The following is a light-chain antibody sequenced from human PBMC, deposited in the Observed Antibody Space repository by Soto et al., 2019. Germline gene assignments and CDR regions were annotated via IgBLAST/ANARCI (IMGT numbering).Light chain of an antibody. CDR2: EVS. CDR1: SSDVGGYDY. J-gene: IGLJ1*01. V-gene: IGLV2-14*01. CDR3: TSYSISTADL. Sequence: QSALTQPASVSGSRGQSITISCTGTSSDVGGYDYVSWYQLHPGKAPKLMVFEVSNRPSGVSYRFSGSKSGNTASLTISGLQAEDEADYFCTSYSISTADLFGTGTKVTVL.